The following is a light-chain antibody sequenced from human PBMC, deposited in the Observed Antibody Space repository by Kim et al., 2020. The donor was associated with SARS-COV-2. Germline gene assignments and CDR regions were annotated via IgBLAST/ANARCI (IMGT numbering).Light chain of an antibody. CDR2: QAS. Sequence: AAVGDRVAITGRASRGINGWLAWYQHKPGKAPKILIYQASRLETGVPSRFSGSGSGTEFTLTISSLHPDDFATYYCQQYNIDVSFGQGTKVDIK. CDR1: RGINGW. CDR3: QQYNIDVS. J-gene: IGKJ1*01. V-gene: IGKV1-5*03.